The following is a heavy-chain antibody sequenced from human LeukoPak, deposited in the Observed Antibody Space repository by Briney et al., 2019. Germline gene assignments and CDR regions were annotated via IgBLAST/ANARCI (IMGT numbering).Heavy chain of an antibody. CDR3: AKHSGSYFIYYVDS. J-gene: IGHJ4*02. D-gene: IGHD1-26*01. CDR1: GFTFSSYS. CDR2: ISSSSIYI. Sequence: GGSLRLSCAASGFTFSSYSMNWVRQAPGKGLEWVSSISSSSIYIYYADSVKGRFTISRDNSANTLYLQMNSLRAEDTALYYCAKHSGSYFIYYVDSWGQGTLVSVSS. V-gene: IGHV3-21*04.